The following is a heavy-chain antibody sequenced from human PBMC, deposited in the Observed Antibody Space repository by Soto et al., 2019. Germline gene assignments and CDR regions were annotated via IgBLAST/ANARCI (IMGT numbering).Heavy chain of an antibody. V-gene: IGHV3-74*01. CDR1: GFTFSSYW. CDR3: ARGGSLNWYFDL. J-gene: IGHJ2*01. Sequence: EVQLVESGGGLVQPGGSLRLSCAASGFTFSSYWMHWVRQAPGKGLVWVSRINSDGSSTSYADSVKGRFTISRDNAKNSLYPRLNSLSAEDTALYYCARGGSLNWYFDLWGRGALVTVSS. D-gene: IGHD1-26*01. CDR2: INSDGSST.